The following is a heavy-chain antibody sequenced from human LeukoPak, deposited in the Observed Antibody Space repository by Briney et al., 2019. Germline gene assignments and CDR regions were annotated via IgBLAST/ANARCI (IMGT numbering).Heavy chain of an antibody. J-gene: IGHJ4*02. CDR1: GFTFGDHI. Sequence: GGALGLSCAASGFTFGDHIMNGVRQLPGKRLEWVAYVSGSGSTVYYADSVKGRFTVSRDNGKSSLYLQMNSLRVEDTALYYCVRQFASWGQGTLVTVSS. CDR2: VSGSGSTV. CDR3: VRQFAS. V-gene: IGHV3-48*01.